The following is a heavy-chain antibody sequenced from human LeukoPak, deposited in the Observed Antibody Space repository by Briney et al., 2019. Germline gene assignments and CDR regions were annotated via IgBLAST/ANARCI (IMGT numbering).Heavy chain of an antibody. D-gene: IGHD2-2*01. Sequence: PGGSLRLSCAASGFTFSSYSMNWVRQAPGKGLEWVSSISSSSSYIYYADSVKGRFTISRDNAKNSLYLQMNSLRAEDTAVYYCARVEYCSSTSCSYYMDVWGKGTTVTVSS. J-gene: IGHJ6*03. V-gene: IGHV3-21*01. CDR3: ARVEYCSSTSCSYYMDV. CDR2: ISSSSSYI. CDR1: GFTFSSYS.